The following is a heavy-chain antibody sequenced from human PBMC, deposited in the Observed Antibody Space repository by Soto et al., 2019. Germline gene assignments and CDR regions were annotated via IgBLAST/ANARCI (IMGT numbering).Heavy chain of an antibody. Sequence: VGSLRLSCAASGFTFSGSAMHWVRQASGKGLEWVGRIRSKANSYATAYAASVKGRFTISRDDSKNTAYLQMNSLKTEDTAVYYCTRLDRITMDDAFDIWGQGTMVTVSS. J-gene: IGHJ3*02. CDR1: GFTFSGSA. D-gene: IGHD3-10*01. CDR3: TRLDRITMDDAFDI. CDR2: IRSKANSYAT. V-gene: IGHV3-73*01.